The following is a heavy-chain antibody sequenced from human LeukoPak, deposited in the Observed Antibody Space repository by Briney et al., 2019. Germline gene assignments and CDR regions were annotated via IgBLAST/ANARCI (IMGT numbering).Heavy chain of an antibody. CDR2: INNSEST. J-gene: IGHJ4*02. Sequence: SGTLSLTCAAYGGSFSGYYWSWIRQPPGKGLEWIGEINNSESTNYNPSLKSRVTISVDTSKNQFSLKLSSVTAADTAVYYCARGGPYDYVWGSYRYPFDYWGQGTLVTASS. V-gene: IGHV4-34*01. D-gene: IGHD3-16*02. CDR3: ARGGPYDYVWGSYRYPFDY. CDR1: GGSFSGYY.